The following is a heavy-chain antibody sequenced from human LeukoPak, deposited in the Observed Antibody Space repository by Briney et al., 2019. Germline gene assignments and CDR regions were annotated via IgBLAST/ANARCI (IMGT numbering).Heavy chain of an antibody. CDR2: INSDGSST. V-gene: IGHV3-74*01. J-gene: IGHJ5*02. Sequence: GGSLRLSCAASGFTFSSYWMHWVRQAPGKGLVWVSRINSDGSSTTYADSVKGRFTISRDNAKNTLYLQMNSLRAEDTAVYYCARAGHSYGHDWFDPWGQGTLVTVSS. CDR1: GFTFSSYW. CDR3: ARAGHSYGHDWFDP. D-gene: IGHD5-18*01.